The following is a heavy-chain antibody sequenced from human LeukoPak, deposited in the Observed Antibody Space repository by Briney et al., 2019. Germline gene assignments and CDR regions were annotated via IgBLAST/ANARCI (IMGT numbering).Heavy chain of an antibody. Sequence: GGSLRLSYAASGFTFSSYGMSWVRQAPGKGLEWVSAISGSGGRTYYADSVKGRFTISRDNSKNTLSLQMNSLRAEDTAVYYCAKHSEDDFGDYLDYWGQGTLVTVSS. J-gene: IGHJ4*02. CDR1: GFTFSSYG. V-gene: IGHV3-23*01. D-gene: IGHD4-17*01. CDR3: AKHSEDDFGDYLDY. CDR2: ISGSGGRT.